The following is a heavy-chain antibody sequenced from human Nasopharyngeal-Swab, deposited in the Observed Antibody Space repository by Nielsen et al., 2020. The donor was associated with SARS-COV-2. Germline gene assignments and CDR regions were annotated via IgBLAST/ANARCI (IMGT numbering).Heavy chain of an antibody. J-gene: IGHJ4*02. Sequence: GESLKIPCAASGFTFSSYSMNWVRQAPGKGLEWVSSISSSSSYIYYADSVKGRFTISRDNAKNSLYLQMNSLRAEETAVYYCARETYGDRSYWGQGTLATVSS. CDR3: ARETYGDRSY. V-gene: IGHV3-21*01. CDR2: ISSSSSYI. D-gene: IGHD4-17*01. CDR1: GFTFSSYS.